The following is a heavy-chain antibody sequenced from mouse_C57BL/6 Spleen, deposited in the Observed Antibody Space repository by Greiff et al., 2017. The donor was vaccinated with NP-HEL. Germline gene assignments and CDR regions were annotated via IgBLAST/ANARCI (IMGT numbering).Heavy chain of an antibody. CDR1: GYTFTSYW. CDR3: AVTTVVALDWYFDV. CDR2: IYPGSGST. V-gene: IGHV1-55*01. D-gene: IGHD1-1*01. Sequence: VQLQQPGAELVKPGASVKMSCKASGYTFTSYWITWVKQRPGQGLEWIGDIYPGSGSTNYNEKFKSKATLTVDTSSSTAYMQLSSLTSEDSAVYYCAVTTVVALDWYFDVWGTGTTVTVSS. J-gene: IGHJ1*03.